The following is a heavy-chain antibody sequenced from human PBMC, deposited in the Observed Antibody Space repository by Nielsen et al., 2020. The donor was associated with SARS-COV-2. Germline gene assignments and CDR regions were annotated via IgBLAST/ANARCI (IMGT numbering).Heavy chain of an antibody. CDR1: GYTFTSYA. Sequence: VSVKVSCKASGYTFTSYAMHWVRQAPGQRLEWMGWINAGNGNTKYSQKFQGRVTITRDTSASTAYMELSSLRSEDTAVYYCARDRCSSTSCYYYYYMDVWGKGTTVTVSS. V-gene: IGHV1-3*01. D-gene: IGHD2-2*01. J-gene: IGHJ6*03. CDR2: INAGNGNT. CDR3: ARDRCSSTSCYYYYYMDV.